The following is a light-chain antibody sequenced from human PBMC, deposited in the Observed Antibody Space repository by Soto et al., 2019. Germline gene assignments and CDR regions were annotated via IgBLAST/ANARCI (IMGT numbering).Light chain of an antibody. CDR3: QQYETYSGT. CDR2: RAS. V-gene: IGKV1-5*03. J-gene: IGKJ3*01. Sequence: DIQMTQSPSSLSASVGDRVTITCRASQIINTWLAWYQRKPGKAPKLLIYRASNLVNGVPSRFSGSGSGTEFTLTISRLQPDDFSIYYCQQYETYSGTFGPGNKVEI. CDR1: QIINTW.